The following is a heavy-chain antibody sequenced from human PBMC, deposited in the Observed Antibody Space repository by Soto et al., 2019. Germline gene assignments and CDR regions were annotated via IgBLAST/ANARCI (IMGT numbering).Heavy chain of an antibody. CDR3: ARRAETNGWNGFGADKYYFDF. Sequence: ASVKVSCKDSGYTFTSYDIYWVRQATGQGLEWLGWMHPHTGNSGYAQKFQGSVTMTSDTSISTAHMELSSLRSDDTAVYYCARRAETNGWNGFGADKYYFDFWGQGTLVTVSS. D-gene: IGHD1-1*01. CDR2: MHPHTGNS. V-gene: IGHV1-8*01. CDR1: GYTFTSYD. J-gene: IGHJ4*02.